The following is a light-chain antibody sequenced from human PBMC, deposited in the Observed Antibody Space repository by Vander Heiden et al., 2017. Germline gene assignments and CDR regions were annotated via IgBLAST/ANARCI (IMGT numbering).Light chain of an antibody. V-gene: IGKV4-1*01. CDR2: WAS. Sequence: DIVMTESPESLSVFVGERATLNCKSSQSIFYSSNKKNYISWYQQKPGQPPKLLISWASTRKSGAPERFSGSGSGTDFTLTISAPQPEDAAIYYCQQYYSVPFTFGGGTKVEIK. CDR1: QSIFYSSNKKNY. J-gene: IGKJ4*01. CDR3: QQYYSVPFT.